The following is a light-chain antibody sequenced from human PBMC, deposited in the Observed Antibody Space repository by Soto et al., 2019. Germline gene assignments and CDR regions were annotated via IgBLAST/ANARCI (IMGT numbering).Light chain of an antibody. J-gene: IGLJ2*01. V-gene: IGLV1-40*01. CDR1: SSNIGAGYE. CDR2: GNS. CDR3: RSYGNSLSGMV. Sequence: QAVVTQPPSVSGAPGQRVTISCTGSSSNIGAGYEVPWYQQLPRTAPKLRIYGNSNRPPGVPDRFSGSKSGTSASLAVTGVQGEDEADYYCRSYGNSLSGMVFGGGTRVTVL.